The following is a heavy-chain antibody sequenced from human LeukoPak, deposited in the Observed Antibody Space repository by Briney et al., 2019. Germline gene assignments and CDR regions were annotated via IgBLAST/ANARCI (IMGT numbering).Heavy chain of an antibody. CDR2: INPSGGST. CDR1: GYTFNSYY. J-gene: IGHJ4*02. V-gene: IGHV1-46*02. Sequence: ASVKVSCKVSGYTFNSYYMQWVRQAPGKGLGWMGIINPSGGSTSYSQRFQGRVTMTRDTSTSTVYMELSSMRSEDTAMYYCATAKYGGNSYFDYWGQGTLVTVSS. D-gene: IGHD4-23*01. CDR3: ATAKYGGNSYFDY.